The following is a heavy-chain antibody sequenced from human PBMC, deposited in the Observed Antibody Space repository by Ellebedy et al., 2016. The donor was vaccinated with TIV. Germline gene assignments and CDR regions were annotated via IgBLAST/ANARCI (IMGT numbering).Heavy chain of an antibody. D-gene: IGHD5-12*01. J-gene: IGHJ4*02. CDR1: GYSFTSYW. Sequence: GESLKISCKGSGYSFTSYWIGWVRQMPGKGLEWMGIIYPGDSDTRYSPSFQGQVTISADKSISTAYLQWSSLKASDTAMYYCARAKYLEDIVATIGGSGAAIFDYWGQGTLVTVSS. V-gene: IGHV5-51*01. CDR2: IYPGDSDT. CDR3: ARAKYLEDIVATIGGSGAAIFDY.